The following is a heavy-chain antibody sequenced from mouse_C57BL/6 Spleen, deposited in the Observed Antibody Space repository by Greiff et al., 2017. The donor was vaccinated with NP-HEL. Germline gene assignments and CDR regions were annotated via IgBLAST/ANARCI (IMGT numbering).Heavy chain of an antibody. V-gene: IGHV1-82*01. J-gene: IGHJ4*01. D-gene: IGHD1-1*01. CDR1: GYAFSSSW. CDR3: ASYYGSSYGYAMDY. Sequence: QVQLQQSGPELVKPGASVKISCKASGYAFSSSWMNWVKQRPGKGLGWIGRIYPGDGDTNYNGKFKGKATLTADKSSSTAYMQLSSLTSEDSAVYFCASYYGSSYGYAMDYWGQGTSVTVSS. CDR2: IYPGDGDT.